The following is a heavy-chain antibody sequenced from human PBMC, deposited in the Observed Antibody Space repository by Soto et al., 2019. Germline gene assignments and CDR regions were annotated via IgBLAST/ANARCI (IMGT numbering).Heavy chain of an antibody. CDR2: IWYGGSNK. J-gene: IGHJ4*02. V-gene: IGHV3-33*01. D-gene: IGHD1-26*01. CDR3: ARDGRELLMEYYFDY. CDR1: GFTFNSYG. Sequence: GSPRISCAASGFTFNSYGLPWVRQAPGKGLEWVAVIWYGGSNKYYADSVKGRFTISRDNSKNTLYLQMNSLRAEDTAVYYCARDGRELLMEYYFDYWGQGTLVTVSS.